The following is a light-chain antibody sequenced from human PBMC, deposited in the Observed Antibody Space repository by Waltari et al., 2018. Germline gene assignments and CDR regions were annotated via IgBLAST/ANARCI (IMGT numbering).Light chain of an antibody. CDR1: QSVSSNY. J-gene: IGKJ2*01. V-gene: IGKV3-20*01. CDR2: GAS. CDR3: QQYGSSPYT. Sequence: EIVLTQSPGTLSLSPGERATLSCRASQSVSSNYLAWYQQKPGQAPRLLFYGASSRATGIPDRFSGSGSGTDFTLTISSLEPEDFAVFYCQQYGSSPYTFGQGTKLEFK.